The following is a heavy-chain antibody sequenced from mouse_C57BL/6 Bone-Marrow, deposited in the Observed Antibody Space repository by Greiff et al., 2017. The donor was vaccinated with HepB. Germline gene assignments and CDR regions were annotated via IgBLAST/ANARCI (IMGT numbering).Heavy chain of an antibody. CDR2: ISDGGSYT. CDR1: GFTFSSYA. D-gene: IGHD2-3*01. J-gene: IGHJ4*01. V-gene: IGHV5-4*01. Sequence: EVHLVESGGGLVKPGGSLKLSCAASGFTFSSYAMSWVRQTPEKRLEWVATISDGGSYTYYPDNVKGRFTISRDNAKNHLYLQMSHLKSEDTAMYYCARVIYDGYHIFFLYYYAMDYWGQGTSVTVSS. CDR3: ARVIYDGYHIFFLYYYAMDY.